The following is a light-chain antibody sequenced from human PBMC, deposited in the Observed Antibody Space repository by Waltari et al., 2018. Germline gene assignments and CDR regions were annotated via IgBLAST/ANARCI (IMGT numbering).Light chain of an antibody. CDR1: QRISRW. Sequence: DIEMTQSPSTVSASVGDRGTIPCRTSQRISRWLAWYQQKPGKAPKLLISKASTLESGVPSRVSGSGSGTEFTLTISNLQVDDFAIYFCQQYNSYSMWTFGQGTKVEIK. J-gene: IGKJ1*01. CDR3: QQYNSYSMWT. CDR2: KAS. V-gene: IGKV1-5*03.